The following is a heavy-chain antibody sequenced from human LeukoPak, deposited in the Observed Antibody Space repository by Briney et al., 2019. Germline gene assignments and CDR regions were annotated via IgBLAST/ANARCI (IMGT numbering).Heavy chain of an antibody. D-gene: IGHD4-23*01. J-gene: IGHJ4*02. Sequence: PGGSLRLSCAASGFTFSSYSMSWVRQAPGKGLEWVSYISSGSSNIYYADSVKGRFTISRDNAKNSLYLQMNSLRAEDTAVYYCARDSDYGGTAYYFDYRGQGTLVTVSS. CDR2: ISSGSSNI. V-gene: IGHV3-21*05. CDR3: ARDSDYGGTAYYFDY. CDR1: GFTFSSYS.